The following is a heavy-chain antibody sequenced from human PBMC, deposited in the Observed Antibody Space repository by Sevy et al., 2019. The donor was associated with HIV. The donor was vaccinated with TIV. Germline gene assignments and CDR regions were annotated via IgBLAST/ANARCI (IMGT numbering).Heavy chain of an antibody. CDR3: AKDIAAAGTYYYYYYGMDV. CDR2: ISWDGGST. V-gene: IGHV3-43D*03. Sequence: GGSLRLSCAASGFTFDDYAMHWVRQAPGKGLEWVSLISWDGGSTYYADSVKGRFTISRDNSKNSLYLQMNSLRAEDTALYYYAKDIAAAGTYYYYYYGMDVWGQGTTVTVSS. J-gene: IGHJ6*02. D-gene: IGHD6-13*01. CDR1: GFTFDDYA.